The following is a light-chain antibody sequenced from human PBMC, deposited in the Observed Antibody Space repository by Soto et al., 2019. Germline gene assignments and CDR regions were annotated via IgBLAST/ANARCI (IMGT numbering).Light chain of an antibody. CDR2: GAS. J-gene: IGKJ1*01. CDR3: QRNSSSGT. V-gene: IGKV3-20*01. CDR1: QSVSSSY. Sequence: EIVLTQSPGTLSLSLGDRATLSCRASQSVSSSYLAWYQQKRGQAPRLLIDGASSKATGIPDRFSGSGYGTVFTLTISRLEPEVFAVYYCQRNSSSGTFGQGTKV.